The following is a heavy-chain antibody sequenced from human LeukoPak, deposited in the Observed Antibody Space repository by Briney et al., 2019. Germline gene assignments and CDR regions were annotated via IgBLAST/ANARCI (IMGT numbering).Heavy chain of an antibody. J-gene: IGHJ6*02. Sequence: SQTLSLTCAVSGGSISSGGYYWSWIRQPPGKGLEWIGEINHSGSTNYNPSLKSRVTISVDTSKNQFSLKLSSVTAADTAVYYCARGKQRYYYYYHGMDVWGQGTTVTVSS. CDR3: ARGKQRYYYYYHGMDV. CDR2: INHSGST. D-gene: IGHD1/OR15-1a*01. V-gene: IGHV4-30-2*01. CDR1: GGSISSGGYY.